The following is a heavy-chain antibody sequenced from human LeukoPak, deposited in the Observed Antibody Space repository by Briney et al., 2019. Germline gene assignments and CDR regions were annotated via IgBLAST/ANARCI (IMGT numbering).Heavy chain of an antibody. CDR1: GFTLSSYR. CDR3: ARDYGGNSGFFDY. D-gene: IGHD4-23*01. CDR2: ISTSRNYI. Sequence: GSLRLSCAASGFTLSSYRMNWVRRAPGKGLEWVSTISTSRNYIYYADSVKGRFTISRDNANNSLYLQMIGLRAEDTAVYYCARDYGGNSGFFDYWGQGTLVSVSS. V-gene: IGHV3-21*01. J-gene: IGHJ4*02.